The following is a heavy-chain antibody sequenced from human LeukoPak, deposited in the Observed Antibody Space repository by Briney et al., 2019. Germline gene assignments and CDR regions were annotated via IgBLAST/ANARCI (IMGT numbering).Heavy chain of an antibody. J-gene: IGHJ4*02. V-gene: IGHV1-18*01. CDR1: GYTFTSYG. CDR3: ARDLDQYSGRFGGFGHDF. D-gene: IGHD1-26*01. Sequence: ASVKVSCKASGYTFTSYGSSWVRQAPGQGLEWMGWISAYNGNTNYAQKLQGRVTMTTDTSTSTAYMELRSLRSDDTAVYYCARDLDQYSGRFGGFGHDFWGQGTLVTVSS. CDR2: ISAYNGNT.